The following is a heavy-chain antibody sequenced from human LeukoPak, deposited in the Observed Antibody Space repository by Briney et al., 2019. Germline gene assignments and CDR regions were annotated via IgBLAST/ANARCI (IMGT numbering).Heavy chain of an antibody. CDR1: GFTFSSYG. Sequence: PGGSLRLSCAASGFTFSSYGMHWVRQAPGKGLEWVAVMSYDGSKEYYADSVKGRFTISRDNSKNTLYLQMNSLRVEDTAVYYCARDLDYWGQGTLVTVSS. J-gene: IGHJ4*02. CDR2: MSYDGSKE. V-gene: IGHV3-30*03. CDR3: ARDLDY.